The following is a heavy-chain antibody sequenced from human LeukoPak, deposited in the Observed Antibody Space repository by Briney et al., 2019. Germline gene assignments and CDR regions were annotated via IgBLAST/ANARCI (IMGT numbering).Heavy chain of an antibody. CDR2: VYHSGST. D-gene: IGHD5-12*01. V-gene: IGHV4-59*01. CDR1: GGSISTYY. J-gene: IGHJ4*02. Sequence: SETLSLTCTLSGGSISTYYWSWIRQPPGKGLEWIGYVYHSGSTSYNPSLKSRVTISVDTSKNQFSLKLSSVTAADTAVYYCARGGGYASPIGYWGQGALVTVSS. CDR3: ARGGGYASPIGY.